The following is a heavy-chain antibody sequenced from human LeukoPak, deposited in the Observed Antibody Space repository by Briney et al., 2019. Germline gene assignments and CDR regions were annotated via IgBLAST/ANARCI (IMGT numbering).Heavy chain of an antibody. J-gene: IGHJ4*02. CDR2: IRYDGNNI. V-gene: IGHV3-30*02. Sequence: GGSLRLSCAASGFTFSRFGIHSGRQAPGKGLERVTFIRYDGNNINYADSVKGRFTISRDNSNNTVHLQMNSLRGEDTAVYYCARDGRRNCSTLNCYIFSNWGQGTLVTVSS. D-gene: IGHD2-2*01. CDR3: ARDGRRNCSTLNCYIFSN. CDR1: GFTFSRFG.